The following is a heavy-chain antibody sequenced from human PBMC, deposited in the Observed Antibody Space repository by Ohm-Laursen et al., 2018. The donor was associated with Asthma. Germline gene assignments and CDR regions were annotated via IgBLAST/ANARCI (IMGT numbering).Heavy chain of an antibody. CDR1: GGSISSSNW. CDR3: ARGGSSGWYKGGRFNYFDY. CDR2: IYHSGST. Sequence: SETLSLTCAVSGGSISSSNWWSWVRQPPGKGLEWIGEIYHSGSTNYNPSLKSRVTISVGKSKNQFSLKLSSVTAADTAVYYCARGGSSGWYKGGRFNYFDYWGQGTLVTVSS. V-gene: IGHV4-4*02. J-gene: IGHJ4*02. D-gene: IGHD6-19*01.